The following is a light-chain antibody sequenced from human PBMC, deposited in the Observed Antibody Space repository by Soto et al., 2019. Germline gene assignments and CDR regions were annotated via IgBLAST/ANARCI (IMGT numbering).Light chain of an antibody. Sequence: EIVLTQSPGTLSLSPGERATLSCRASQNVRSNYLAWYQQQPGQAPRLLIYGTSARATVIPDRFSGSGSGTDFTLSISRLEPEDFAVYYCQQYGSSYTFGPGTKVEIK. V-gene: IGKV3-20*01. CDR3: QQYGSSYT. CDR2: GTS. J-gene: IGKJ3*01. CDR1: QNVRSNY.